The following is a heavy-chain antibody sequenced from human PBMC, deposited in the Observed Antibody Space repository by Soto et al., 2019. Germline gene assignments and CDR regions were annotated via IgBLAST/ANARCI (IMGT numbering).Heavy chain of an antibody. D-gene: IGHD6-19*01. Sequence: EVPLLESGGGLVQPWGSLRLSCAASGFTFCSYAISWVPQAPGKGLEWVSAISGSGGSTYYADSVKGRFTISRDNSKNTLYLQMNSLRAEDTAVYYCAKATGLSSWLIDYWGQGTLVTVSS. J-gene: IGHJ4*02. CDR1: GFTFCSYA. CDR3: AKATGLSSWLIDY. V-gene: IGHV3-23*01. CDR2: ISGSGGST.